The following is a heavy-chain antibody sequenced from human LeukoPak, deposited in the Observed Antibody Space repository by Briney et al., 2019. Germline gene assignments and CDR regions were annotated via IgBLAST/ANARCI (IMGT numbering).Heavy chain of an antibody. CDR3: ARDSSEFRSLIPH. V-gene: IGHV1-69*13. Sequence: SVKVSCKASGGTFSNYAISWVRQAPGQGLAWMGGITPMFGTAKYAQKFQGRVTITADESTSTAYMELSSLRSEDTAVYYCARDSSEFRSLIPHWGQGTLVTVSS. CDR2: ITPMFGTA. CDR1: GGTFSNYA. J-gene: IGHJ1*01. D-gene: IGHD2-21*01.